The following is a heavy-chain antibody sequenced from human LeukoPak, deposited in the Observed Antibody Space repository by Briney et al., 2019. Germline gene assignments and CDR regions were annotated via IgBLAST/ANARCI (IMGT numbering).Heavy chain of an antibody. V-gene: IGHV4-31*03. CDR3: ARDDDYGDYA. CDR2: IYYSGST. Sequence: SETLSLTCSVSGGSITSGDYYWSWIRQHPGKGLEWIGYIYYSGSTYYNPSLKSRVTISVDTSKNQFSLKLSSVTAADTAVYYCARDDDYGDYAWGQGTLVTVSS. J-gene: IGHJ4*02. CDR1: GGSITSGDYY. D-gene: IGHD4-17*01.